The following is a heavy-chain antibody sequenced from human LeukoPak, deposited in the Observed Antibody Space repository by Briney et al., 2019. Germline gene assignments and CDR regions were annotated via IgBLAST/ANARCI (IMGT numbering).Heavy chain of an antibody. J-gene: IGHJ4*02. D-gene: IGHD5-18*01. V-gene: IGHV4-61*08. Sequence: SETLSLTCTDSGGSISSDDYYWSWIRQPPGKGLEWIGNIYDSGNINYNPSLKSRVTISIDASKNQISLKLRSVTAADTAVYYCAREISLTGYSGGLGLNYWGQGILVTVSS. CDR3: AREISLTGYSGGLGLNY. CDR2: IYDSGNI. CDR1: GGSISSDDYY.